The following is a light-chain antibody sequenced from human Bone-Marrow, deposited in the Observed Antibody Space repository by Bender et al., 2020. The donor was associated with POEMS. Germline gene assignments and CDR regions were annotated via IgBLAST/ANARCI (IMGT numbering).Light chain of an antibody. V-gene: IGLV3-25*03. Sequence: SYELTHPPSVSVSPRQTARITCSGDALPKQYAYWYQQKAGQAPVLLIYQDTERPSGIPERFSGSSSGTTVTLTISGVQAEDEADYYCQSADISNTYIIFGGGTKLTVL. CDR3: QSADISNTYII. J-gene: IGLJ2*01. CDR1: ALPKQY. CDR2: QDT.